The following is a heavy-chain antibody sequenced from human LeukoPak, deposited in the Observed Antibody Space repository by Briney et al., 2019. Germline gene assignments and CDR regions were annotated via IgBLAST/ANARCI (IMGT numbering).Heavy chain of an antibody. J-gene: IGHJ4*02. D-gene: IGHD3-22*01. Sequence: PGGSLRLSCAASGFTFSSYAMSWVRQAPGKGLEWVSAISGSGGSTYYADSVKGRFTISRDNSKNTLYLQMNSLRAEDTAAYYCAKEAKPPGNYYDSSGYYYDYWGQGTLVTVSS. V-gene: IGHV3-23*01. CDR1: GFTFSSYA. CDR2: ISGSGGST. CDR3: AKEAKPPGNYYDSSGYYYDY.